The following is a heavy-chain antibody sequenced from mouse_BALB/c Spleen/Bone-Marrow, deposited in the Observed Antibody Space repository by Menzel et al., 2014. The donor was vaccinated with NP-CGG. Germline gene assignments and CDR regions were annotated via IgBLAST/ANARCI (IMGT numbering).Heavy chain of an antibody. CDR3: AGSTPLAY. CDR2: IYPGDDDT. J-gene: IGHJ3*01. D-gene: IGHD1-1*01. CDR1: GYAFSRSW. V-gene: IGHV1-80*01. Sequence: QVQLQQSGAELVRPGSSVKISCKASGYAFSRSWMNWVKQRPGQGLEWIGQIYPGDDDTNYSGKFKGRAALTEDKSSGTAYMQLSSLTDEDSAVYFCAGSTPLAYWGQGTLATVSA.